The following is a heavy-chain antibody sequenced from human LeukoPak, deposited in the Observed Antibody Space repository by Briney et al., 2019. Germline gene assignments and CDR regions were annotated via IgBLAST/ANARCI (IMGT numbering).Heavy chain of an antibody. CDR2: INPNSGGT. CDR1: GYSFTGYY. V-gene: IGHV1-2*02. D-gene: IGHD2-2*01. CDR3: ARDLGGRNYQLAY. J-gene: IGHJ4*02. Sequence: ASVKVSCKASGYSFTGYYMHWVRQAPGQGLEWMGWINPNSGGTNYAQKFQGRVTMTRDTSISTAYMELSRLRSDDTAVYYCARDLGGRNYQLAYWGQGTLVTVSS.